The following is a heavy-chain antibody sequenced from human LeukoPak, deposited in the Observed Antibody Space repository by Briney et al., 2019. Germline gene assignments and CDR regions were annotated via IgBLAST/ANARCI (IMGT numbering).Heavy chain of an antibody. CDR3: AKDRAGREGFDY. Sequence: GGSLRLSCAASGFAFSSYAMSWVRQAPGKGLEWVSAISGSGGSTYYADSVKGRFTISRDNSKNTLYLQMNSLRAEDTAVYYCAKDRAGREGFDYWGQGTLVTVSS. J-gene: IGHJ4*02. CDR2: ISGSGGST. D-gene: IGHD1-26*01. V-gene: IGHV3-23*01. CDR1: GFAFSSYA.